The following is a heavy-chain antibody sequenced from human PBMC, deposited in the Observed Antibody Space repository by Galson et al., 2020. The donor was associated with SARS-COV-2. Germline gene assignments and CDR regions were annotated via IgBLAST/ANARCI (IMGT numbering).Heavy chain of an antibody. CDR3: TTVFDL. J-gene: IGHJ2*01. V-gene: IGHV3-15*01. CDR2: SRSKTDGGTT. Sequence: GGSLRLSCEASGLTFSSAWLSWVRQAPGKGLEWLARSRSKTDGGTTDYAAPLEGRFTISRDDSKNTLYLQVNSLKTEDTAVYYCTTVFDLWGRGTLVTVSS. CDR1: GLTFSSAW.